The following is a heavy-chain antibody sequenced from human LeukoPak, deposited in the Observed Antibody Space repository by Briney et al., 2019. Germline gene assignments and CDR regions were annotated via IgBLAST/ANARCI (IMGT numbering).Heavy chain of an antibody. CDR3: ARGGLWFGELYHYYYYMDV. Sequence: SETLSLTCTVSGGSISSGSYYWSWIRQPAGKGLEWIGRIYTSGSTNYNPSLKSRVTISVGTSKNQFSLKLSSVTAADTAVYYCARGGLWFGELYHYYYYMDVWGKGTTVTVSS. D-gene: IGHD3-10*01. CDR2: IYTSGST. CDR1: GGSISSGSYY. V-gene: IGHV4-61*02. J-gene: IGHJ6*03.